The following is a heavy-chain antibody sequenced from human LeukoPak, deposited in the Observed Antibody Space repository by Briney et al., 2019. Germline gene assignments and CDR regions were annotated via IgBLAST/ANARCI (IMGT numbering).Heavy chain of an antibody. Sequence: GASVKVSCKASGGTFSSYDISWVRQAPGQGLEWTGGIMPISGTANYAQKFQGRVTITADESTSTAYMELSSLRSEDTAVYYCARSSIVVVVAATGRTAFDPWGQGTLVTVSS. J-gene: IGHJ5*02. V-gene: IGHV1-69*13. CDR3: ARSSIVVVVAATGRTAFDP. CDR2: IMPISGTA. D-gene: IGHD2-15*01. CDR1: GGTFSSYD.